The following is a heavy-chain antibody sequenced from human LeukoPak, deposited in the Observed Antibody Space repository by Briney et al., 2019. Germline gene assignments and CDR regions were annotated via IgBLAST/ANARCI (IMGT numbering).Heavy chain of an antibody. CDR1: GFTFSSYA. V-gene: IGHV3-30-3*01. Sequence: PGGSLRLSCAAPGFTFSSYAMHWVRQAPGKGLGWVAVISYDGSNKYYADSVKGRFTISRDNSKNTLYLQMNSLRAEDTAVYYCARDGNWGSQPQNWFDPWGQGTLVTVSS. D-gene: IGHD7-27*01. CDR3: ARDGNWGSQPQNWFDP. CDR2: ISYDGSNK. J-gene: IGHJ5*02.